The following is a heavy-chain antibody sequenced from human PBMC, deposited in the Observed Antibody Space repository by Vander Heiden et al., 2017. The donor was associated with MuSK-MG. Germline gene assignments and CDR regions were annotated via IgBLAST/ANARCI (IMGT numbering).Heavy chain of an antibody. D-gene: IGHD3-16*02. Sequence: EVQLVQSGAEVKKPGESLKISCKGSGYSFTTYWIGWVRQMPGKGLEWMGIIYPGDSDTRYSPSFQGQVTISADKSISTAYLQWSSLKASDTAMYYCASGDYIWGSYRFPIRTPSYWGQGTLVTVSS. CDR1: GYSFTTYW. V-gene: IGHV5-51*01. CDR3: ASGDYIWGSYRFPIRTPSY. J-gene: IGHJ4*02. CDR2: IYPGDSDT.